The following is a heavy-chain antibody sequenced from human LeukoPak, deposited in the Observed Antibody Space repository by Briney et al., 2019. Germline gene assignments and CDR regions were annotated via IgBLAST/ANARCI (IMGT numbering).Heavy chain of an antibody. CDR1: GFTFSSYS. CDR3: AREILLRYWFDP. J-gene: IGHJ5*02. CDR2: ISSSSSYI. V-gene: IGHV3-21*01. Sequence: PGGSLRLSCAASGFTFSSYSMNWVRQAPGKGLEWVSSISSSSSYIYYADSGKGRFTISRDNAKNSLYLQMNSLRAEDTAVYYCAREILLRYWFDPWGQGTLVTVSS. D-gene: IGHD2/OR15-2a*01.